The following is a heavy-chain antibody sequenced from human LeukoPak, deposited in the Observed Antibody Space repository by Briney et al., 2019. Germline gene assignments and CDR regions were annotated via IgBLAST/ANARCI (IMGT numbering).Heavy chain of an antibody. Sequence: SETLSLTCVVSGGSVSGYYWGWIRQPPGRGLEWIGYVYYSGSTNYNPSFKSRITISVDTSRNQFSLKLSSVTAADTAVYYCARVELGNSWFDPWGQGTLVTVSS. CDR3: ARVELGNSWFDP. D-gene: IGHD7-27*01. CDR2: VYYSGST. V-gene: IGHV4-59*02. CDR1: GGSVSGYY. J-gene: IGHJ5*02.